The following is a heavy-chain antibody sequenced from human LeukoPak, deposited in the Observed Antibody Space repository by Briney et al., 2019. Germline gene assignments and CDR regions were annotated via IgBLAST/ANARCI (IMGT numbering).Heavy chain of an antibody. CDR1: GGTFSSYA. CDR2: IIPIFGTA. Sequence: SVKVSCKASGGTFSSYAISWVRQAPGQGLEWMGGIIPIFGTANYAQKFQGRVTITADESTSTAYMELSSLRSEDTAVYYCARSTSRSARLQIYFDYWGQGTLVTVSS. CDR3: ARSTSRSARLQIYFDY. J-gene: IGHJ4*02. V-gene: IGHV1-69*13. D-gene: IGHD4-11*01.